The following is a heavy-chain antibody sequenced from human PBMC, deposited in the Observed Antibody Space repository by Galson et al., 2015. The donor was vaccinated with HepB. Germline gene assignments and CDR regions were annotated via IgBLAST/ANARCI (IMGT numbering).Heavy chain of an antibody. J-gene: IGHJ5*02. V-gene: IGHV1-18*01. CDR2: INSYNGNT. D-gene: IGHD4-17*01. Sequence: SVKVSCKASGYKLTNYGINWVRQAPGQGLEWMGWINSYNGNTDYAQKFQGRVTMTTDTSTSTAYMELRSLRSDDTAVYYCARDHTVTMKNWFDPWGQGTLVTVSS. CDR1: GYKLTNYG. CDR3: ARDHTVTMKNWFDP.